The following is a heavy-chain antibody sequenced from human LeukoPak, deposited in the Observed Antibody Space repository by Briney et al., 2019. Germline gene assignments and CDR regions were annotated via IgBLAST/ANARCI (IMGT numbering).Heavy chain of an antibody. D-gene: IGHD3-3*01. J-gene: IGHJ4*02. Sequence: GGSLRLSCAASGFTFSSYSMNWVRQAPGKGLEWVSSISSSSSYIYYADSVKGRFTISGDNAKNSLYLQMNSLRAEDTAVYYCARVPIWSKIFDYWGQGTLVTVSS. V-gene: IGHV3-21*01. CDR1: GFTFSSYS. CDR2: ISSSSSYI. CDR3: ARVPIWSKIFDY.